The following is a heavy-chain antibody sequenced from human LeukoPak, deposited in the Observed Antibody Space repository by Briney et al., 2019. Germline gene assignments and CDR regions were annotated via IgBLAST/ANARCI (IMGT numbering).Heavy chain of an antibody. CDR1: GYTFTSYG. Sequence: ASVKVSCKASGYTFTSYGISWVRQAPGQELEWMGWISAYNGNTNYAQKLQGRVTMTTDTSTSTAYMELRSLRSDDTAVYYCARALLTTVTRSPFDYWGQGTLVTVSS. CDR3: ARALLTTVTRSPFDY. V-gene: IGHV1-18*01. J-gene: IGHJ4*02. D-gene: IGHD4-17*01. CDR2: ISAYNGNT.